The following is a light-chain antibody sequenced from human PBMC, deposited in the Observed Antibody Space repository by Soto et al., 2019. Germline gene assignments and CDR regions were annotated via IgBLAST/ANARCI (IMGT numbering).Light chain of an antibody. V-gene: IGKV3-15*01. CDR1: QSVGSN. CDR3: QQYNNWPSIT. J-gene: IGKJ5*01. CDR2: GAS. Sequence: EIVLTQSPGTLSLSPGERATLSCRASQSVGSNYLAWYQQKPGQAPRLLIYGASTRATGIPARFSGSGSGTEFTLTISSLQSEDFAVYYCQQYNNWPSITFGQGTRLEIK.